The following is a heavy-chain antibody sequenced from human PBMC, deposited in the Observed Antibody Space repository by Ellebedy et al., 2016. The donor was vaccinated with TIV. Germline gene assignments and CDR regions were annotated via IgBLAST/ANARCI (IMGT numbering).Heavy chain of an antibody. V-gene: IGHV4-38-2*01. CDR2: IYPDGST. J-gene: IGHJ4*02. CDR3: ARRNWNFALRTDYFDS. D-gene: IGHD1-7*01. CDR1: GFTFSNYW. Sequence: ESLKISCAASGFTFSNYWMTWARQAPGKGLEWIGSIYPDGSTYYSPSLRSRVTISVDTSKNEFSLKLSSVTAADTAVYYCARRNWNFALRTDYFDSWGRGTLVTVSS.